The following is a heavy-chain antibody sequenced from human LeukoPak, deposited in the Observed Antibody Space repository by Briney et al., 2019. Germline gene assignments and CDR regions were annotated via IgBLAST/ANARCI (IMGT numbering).Heavy chain of an antibody. V-gene: IGHV4-4*07. Sequence: SETLSLTCTVSGGSISSYYWSWIRQPAGKGLEWIGRIYTSGSTNYNPSLKSRATMSVDTSKNQFSLKLSSVTAADTAVYYCARDCSGGSCYSYNWFDPWGQGTLVTVSS. CDR1: GGSISSYY. CDR3: ARDCSGGSCYSYNWFDP. CDR2: IYTSGST. J-gene: IGHJ5*02. D-gene: IGHD2-15*01.